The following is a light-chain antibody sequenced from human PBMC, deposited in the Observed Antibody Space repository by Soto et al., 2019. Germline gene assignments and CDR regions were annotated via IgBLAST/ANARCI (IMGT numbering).Light chain of an antibody. CDR1: QSVSSN. V-gene: IGKV3-15*01. J-gene: IGKJ1*01. CDR2: GAS. Sequence: EIVMTHSPATLSVSPWERATLSWRTSQSVSSNLAWYQQKPGQAPRLLIYGASTRATGIPARFSGSGSGTDFTLTISRLEPEDYAVYYCQQYGHSLWTFGQGTKVDIK. CDR3: QQYGHSLWT.